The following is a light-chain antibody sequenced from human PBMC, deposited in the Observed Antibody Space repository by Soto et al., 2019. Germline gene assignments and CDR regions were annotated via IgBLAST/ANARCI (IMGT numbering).Light chain of an antibody. CDR2: KAS. Sequence: DIQMTQSPSTLSASVGDRVTITCRASQSISSWLAWYQQKPGKAPKLLIYKASSLESGVPSRFSGSGSGTEFTLTISSLQPDDFAPYYCQQYNSYSQFTFGPGTKVDIK. J-gene: IGKJ3*01. CDR3: QQYNSYSQFT. CDR1: QSISSW. V-gene: IGKV1-5*03.